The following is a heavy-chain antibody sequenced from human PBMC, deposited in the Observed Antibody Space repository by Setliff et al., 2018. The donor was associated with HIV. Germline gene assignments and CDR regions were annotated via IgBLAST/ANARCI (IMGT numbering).Heavy chain of an antibody. Sequence: SETLSLTCAVSGYSISSGYYWGWIRQPPGKGLEWVGSIYHSGTTYYNPSLKSRVTVSVDTSKNQFSLKVSSVTAADTAVYYCARGSDYIWGNYRFPFDYWGQGTLVTVSS. CDR3: ARGSDYIWGNYRFPFDY. CDR2: IYHSGTT. J-gene: IGHJ4*02. CDR1: GYSISSGYY. D-gene: IGHD3-16*02. V-gene: IGHV4-38-2*01.